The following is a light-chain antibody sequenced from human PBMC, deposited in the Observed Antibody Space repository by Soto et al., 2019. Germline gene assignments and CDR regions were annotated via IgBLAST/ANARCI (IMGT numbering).Light chain of an antibody. CDR3: CSYAGSSTFGPYV. CDR1: SSDVGSYNL. Sequence: QSALTQPASVSGSPGQSITISSTGTSSDVGSYNLVSWYQQHPGKAPKLMIYEVSKRPSGVSNRFSGSKSGNTASLTISGLQAEDEADYYCCSYAGSSTFGPYVFGTGTKLTVL. CDR2: EVS. V-gene: IGLV2-23*02. J-gene: IGLJ1*01.